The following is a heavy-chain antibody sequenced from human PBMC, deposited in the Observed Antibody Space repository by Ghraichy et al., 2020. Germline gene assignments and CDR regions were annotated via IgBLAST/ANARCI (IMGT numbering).Heavy chain of an antibody. CDR3: ARWNYTGDCYFYDS. Sequence: GGSLRLSCAASGFTFTNYWMGWVRQAPGKGLEWVANIKQNGSSKYYVDSVRGRFTISRDDAQNSLCLQMNSLRVEDTAVYYCARWNYTGDCYFYDSWGQGTLVTVSS. D-gene: IGHD2-21*02. CDR2: IKQNGSSK. J-gene: IGHJ4*02. V-gene: IGHV3-7*03. CDR1: GFTFTNYW.